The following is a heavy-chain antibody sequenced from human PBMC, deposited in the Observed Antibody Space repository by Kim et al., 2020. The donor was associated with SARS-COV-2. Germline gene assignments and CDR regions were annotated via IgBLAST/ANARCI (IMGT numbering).Heavy chain of an antibody. D-gene: IGHD3-9*01. V-gene: IGHV4-59*01. CDR1: GGSISSYY. Sequence: SETLSLTCTVSGGSISSYYWSWIRQPPGKGLEWIGYIYYSGSTNYNPSLKSRVTISVDTSKNQFSLKLSSVTAADTAVYYCARATNHLRYFDWLLLDYWG. CDR2: IYYSGST. J-gene: IGHJ4*01. CDR3: ARATNHLRYFDWLLLDY.